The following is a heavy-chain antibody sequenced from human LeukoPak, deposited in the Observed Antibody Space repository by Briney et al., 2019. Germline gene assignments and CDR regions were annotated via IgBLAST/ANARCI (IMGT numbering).Heavy chain of an antibody. J-gene: IGHJ5*02. Sequence: AETLSLTCSVSGVSIGSFYWSWVRQPAGKGLEWIGRISSSGSTNYNPSLESRVTMSVDTSKDQFSLRLSSVTAADTAVYYCARDFKVAGFDPWGQGTLVTVSS. CDR2: ISSSGST. D-gene: IGHD6-19*01. V-gene: IGHV4-4*07. CDR1: GVSIGSFY. CDR3: ARDFKVAGFDP.